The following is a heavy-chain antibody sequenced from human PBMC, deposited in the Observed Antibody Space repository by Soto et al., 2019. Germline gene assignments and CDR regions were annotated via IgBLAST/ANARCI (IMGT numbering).Heavy chain of an antibody. CDR3: ARRGRITMVRGVIPSSYYFDY. CDR2: IYYSGST. D-gene: IGHD3-10*01. V-gene: IGHV4-31*03. CDR1: GGSISSGGYY. Sequence: QVQLQESGPGLVKPSQTLSLTCTVSGGSISSGGYYWSWIRQHPGKGLEWIGYIYYSGSTYYNPYLKSRVTISVDTSKNQFSLKLSSVTAADTAVYYCARRGRITMVRGVIPSSYYFDYWGQGTLVTVSS. J-gene: IGHJ4*02.